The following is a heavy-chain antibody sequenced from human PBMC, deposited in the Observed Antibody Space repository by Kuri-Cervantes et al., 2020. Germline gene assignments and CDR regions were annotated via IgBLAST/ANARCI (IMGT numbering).Heavy chain of an antibody. Sequence: SETLSLTCTVSGGSISSSYWSWIRQPPGKGLEWIGSIYYSGSTYYNPSLKSRVTISVDTSKNQFSLKLSSVTAADTAVYYCARGYWAAAGYNWFDPWGQGTLVTVSS. D-gene: IGHD6-13*01. CDR3: ARGYWAAAGYNWFDP. CDR1: GGSISSSY. CDR2: IYYSGST. V-gene: IGHV4-59*12. J-gene: IGHJ5*02.